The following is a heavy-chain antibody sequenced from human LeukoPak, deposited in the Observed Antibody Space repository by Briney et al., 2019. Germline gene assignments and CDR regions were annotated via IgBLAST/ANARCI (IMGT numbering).Heavy chain of an antibody. J-gene: IGHJ4*02. CDR2: ISRDANYV. CDR1: GFTFNSYS. V-gene: IGHV3-21*01. D-gene: IGHD5-24*01. Sequence: GGSLRLSCAASGFTFNSYSMNWVRQAPGKGLEWVSSISRDANYVYYADSVKGRFTISRANAKNSLYLQMNSLRAEDTAVYYCARVRRGVGYNLDYWGQGTLVTVSS. CDR3: ARVRRGVGYNLDY.